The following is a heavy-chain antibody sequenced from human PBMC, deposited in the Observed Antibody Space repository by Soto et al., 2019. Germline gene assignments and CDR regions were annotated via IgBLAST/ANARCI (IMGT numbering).Heavy chain of an antibody. CDR1: GGSISSYY. V-gene: IGHV4-59*08. CDR2: IYYSGST. CDR3: ARHDVTMVRGVRSWFDP. Sequence: SETLSLTCAVYGGSISSYYWSWIRQPPGKGLEWIGYIYYSGSTNYNPSLKSRVTISVDTSKNQFSLKLSSVTAADTAVYYCARHDVTMVRGVRSWFDPWGQGTLVTVSS. D-gene: IGHD3-10*01. J-gene: IGHJ5*02.